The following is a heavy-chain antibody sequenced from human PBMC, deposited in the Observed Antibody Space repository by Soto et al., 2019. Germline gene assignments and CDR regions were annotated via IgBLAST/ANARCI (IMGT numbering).Heavy chain of an antibody. V-gene: IGHV3-23*01. CDR3: AKAQCYDSLTGSFCYFDF. Sequence: EVQLLESGGGLVQPGGSLRLSCAASGFTFRSFAMTWVRQAPGKGLDWVSTISASGDNAYYTDSVKGRFTISRDNSKNTQDPQLDSLRAEDTAVYYCAKAQCYDSLTGSFCYFDFWGQGTLVTVSS. J-gene: IGHJ4*02. CDR1: GFTFRSFA. CDR2: ISASGDNA. D-gene: IGHD3-9*01.